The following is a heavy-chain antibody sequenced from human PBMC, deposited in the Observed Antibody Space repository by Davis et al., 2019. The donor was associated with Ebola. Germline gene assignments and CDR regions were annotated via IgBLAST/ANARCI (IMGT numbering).Heavy chain of an antibody. Sequence: KVSCKGSGYSFTSYWIGWVRQMPGKGLEWMGIIYPGDSDTRYSPSFQGQVTISADKSINTAYLHWSSLKASDTAMYYCARILDIEGYWGQGTLVTVSS. V-gene: IGHV5-51*01. CDR3: ARILDIEGY. CDR1: GYSFTSYW. J-gene: IGHJ4*02. D-gene: IGHD5-12*01. CDR2: IYPGDSDT.